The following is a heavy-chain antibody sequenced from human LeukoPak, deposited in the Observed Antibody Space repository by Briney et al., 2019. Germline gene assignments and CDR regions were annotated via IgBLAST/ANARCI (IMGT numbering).Heavy chain of an antibody. D-gene: IGHD5-18*01. CDR2: IIPIFGTA. CDR3: ASPPPRRGYSYGYDAFDI. Sequence: ASVNVSCKASGGTFSSYAISWVRQAPGQGLEWMGGIIPIFGTANYAQKFQGRVTITADKSTSTAYMELSSLRSEDTAVYYCASPPPRRGYSYGYDAFDIWGQGTMVTVSS. CDR1: GGTFSSYA. V-gene: IGHV1-69*06. J-gene: IGHJ3*02.